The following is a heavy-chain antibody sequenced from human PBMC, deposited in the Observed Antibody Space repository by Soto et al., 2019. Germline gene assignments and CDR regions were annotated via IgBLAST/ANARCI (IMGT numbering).Heavy chain of an antibody. V-gene: IGHV3-48*01. CDR2: ISSSSTTM. D-gene: IGHD3-9*01. CDR3: ARKDRYFDWAPYYFDY. CDR1: GFTFSSYS. J-gene: IGHJ4*02. Sequence: EVQLVESGGGLVQPGGSLRISCAASGFTFSSYSMIWVRQAPGKGLEWVSYISSSSTTMYYAVSVKGRFTISRDNAKNSLYLQMNSVRAEDTAVYYCARKDRYFDWAPYYFDYWGQGTLVTVSS.